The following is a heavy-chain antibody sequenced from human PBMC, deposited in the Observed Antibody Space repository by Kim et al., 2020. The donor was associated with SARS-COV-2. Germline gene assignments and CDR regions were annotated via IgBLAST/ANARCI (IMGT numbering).Heavy chain of an antibody. CDR2: ISSSSSFI. CDR1: GFTFSNYS. D-gene: IGHD3-3*01. V-gene: IGHV3-21*01. Sequence: GGSLRLSCAASGFTFSNYSMNWVRQAPGKGLEWVSSISSSSSFIYYADSVKVRFTISRDIAKNSLYLQMNSLRAEDTAVYYCARDGQFLFWLTHCYYYY. CDR3: ARDGQFLFWLTHCYYYY. J-gene: IGHJ6*01.